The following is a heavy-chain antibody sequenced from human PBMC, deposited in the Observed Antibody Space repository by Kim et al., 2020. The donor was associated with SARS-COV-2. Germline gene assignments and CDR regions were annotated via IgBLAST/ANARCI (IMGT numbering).Heavy chain of an antibody. D-gene: IGHD3-3*01. V-gene: IGHV3-74*01. J-gene: IGHJ4*02. CDR3: VQSSGAYYNLN. CDR2: INMNGGSS. Sequence: GGSLRLSCAASGFTFSNYWMHWVRQAPGKGLVWVSRINMNGGSSSYADSVKGRFTISRDNSKNTLYLQMNSLRAEDTAVYYCVQSSGAYYNLNWGQRTLV. CDR1: GFTFSNYW.